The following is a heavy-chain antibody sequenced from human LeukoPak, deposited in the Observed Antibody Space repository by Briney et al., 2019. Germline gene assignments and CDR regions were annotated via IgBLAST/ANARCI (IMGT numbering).Heavy chain of an antibody. CDR3: ARAMRMTTVTANFYYGMDV. CDR2: IYTSGST. Sequence: SEILSLTCTVSGGSISSGSYYWSWIRQPAGKGLEWIGRIYTSGSTNYNPSLKSRVTISVDTSKTQFSLKLSSVTAADTAVYYCARAMRMTTVTANFYYGMDVWGQGSTVTVSS. CDR1: GGSISSGSYY. D-gene: IGHD4-17*01. V-gene: IGHV4-61*02. J-gene: IGHJ6*02.